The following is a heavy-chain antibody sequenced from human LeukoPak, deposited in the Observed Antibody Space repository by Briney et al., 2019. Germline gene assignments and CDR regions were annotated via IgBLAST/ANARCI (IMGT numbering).Heavy chain of an antibody. V-gene: IGHV4-61*02. CDR2: IYTSGST. Sequence: SQTLSLTCTVSGGSISSGSYYWSWIRQPAGKGLECIGRIYTSGSTNYNPSLKSRVTISVDTSKNQFSLKLSSVTAADTAVYYCAREIYYDFWSGYDAFDIWGQGTMVTVSS. J-gene: IGHJ3*02. CDR3: AREIYYDFWSGYDAFDI. CDR1: GGSISSGSYY. D-gene: IGHD3-3*01.